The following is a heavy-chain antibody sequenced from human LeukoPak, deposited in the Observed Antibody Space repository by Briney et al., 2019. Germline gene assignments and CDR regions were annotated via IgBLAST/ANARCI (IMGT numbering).Heavy chain of an antibody. V-gene: IGHV4-34*01. D-gene: IGHD3-10*01. CDR2: INHSGST. Sequence: LETLSLTCAVYGGSLSGYYWSWIRQPPGKGLEWIGEINHSGSTHYNPSLKSRVTISVDTSKNQFSLKLTSVTAADTAVYYCARLEVLLYYYYYIDVWDRGTTVTVSS. CDR1: GGSLSGYY. J-gene: IGHJ6*03. CDR3: ARLEVLLYYYYYIDV.